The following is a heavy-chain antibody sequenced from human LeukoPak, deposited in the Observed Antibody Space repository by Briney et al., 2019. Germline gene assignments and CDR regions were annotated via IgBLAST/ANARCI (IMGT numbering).Heavy chain of an antibody. CDR2: INPDGSGK. D-gene: IGHD7-27*01. Sequence: GGSLRLSCAASGYTFSDYWMSWVRQAPGKGLEWVANINPDGSGKYYVDSVRGRFTISRDNAKDSLYLQMNSLRAEDTAVYYCGRDPAWGAIDYWGQGTLVTVSS. CDR3: GRDPAWGAIDY. CDR1: GYTFSDYW. J-gene: IGHJ4*02. V-gene: IGHV3-7*01.